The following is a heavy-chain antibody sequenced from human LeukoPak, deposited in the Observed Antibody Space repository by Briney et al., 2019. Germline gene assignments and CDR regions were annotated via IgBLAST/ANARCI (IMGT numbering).Heavy chain of an antibody. J-gene: IGHJ4*02. CDR3: AKARRENYFDD. D-gene: IGHD5-24*01. CDR2: ISGNGGAT. V-gene: IGHV3-23*01. Sequence: WGSLRLSCAASGFTFGFGAYAMSWVRQAPGRGLEWVSIISGNGGATYYADSVKGRFTISRDNSRNTLYLQMNSLRAEDTAVYFCAKARRENYFDDWGQGTLVTVSS. CDR1: GFTFGFGAYA.